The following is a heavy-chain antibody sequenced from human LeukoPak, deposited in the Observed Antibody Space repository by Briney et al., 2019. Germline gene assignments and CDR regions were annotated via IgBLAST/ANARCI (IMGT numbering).Heavy chain of an antibody. CDR3: ARARYNYIFH. Sequence: SETLSLTCTVSGGSISSYYWSWIRQPPGKGLEWIGYIYYSGSTNYNPSLKSRVTISVDTSKNQFSLKLSSVTAADTAVYYCARARYNYIFHWGQGTLVTVSS. CDR2: IYYSGST. CDR1: GGSISSYY. D-gene: IGHD5-24*01. J-gene: IGHJ4*02. V-gene: IGHV4-59*01.